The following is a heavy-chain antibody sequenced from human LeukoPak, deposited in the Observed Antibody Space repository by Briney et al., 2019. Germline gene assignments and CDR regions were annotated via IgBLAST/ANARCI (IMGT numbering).Heavy chain of an antibody. CDR1: GFTITYNY. D-gene: IGHD4-23*01. V-gene: IGHV3-53*04. J-gene: IGHJ4*02. CDR3: ARGVTPQY. CDR2: IYSDNTT. Sequence: GGSLRLSCAASGFTITYNYMSWVRQAPGKGLEWVSVIYSDNTTYYADSVEGRFTISRHDSKNTLYLQMNSLRTEDTAVYYCARGVTPQYWGQGTLVTVSS.